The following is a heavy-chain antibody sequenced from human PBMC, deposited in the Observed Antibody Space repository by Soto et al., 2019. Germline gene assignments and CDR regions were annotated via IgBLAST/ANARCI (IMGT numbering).Heavy chain of an antibody. D-gene: IGHD5-12*01. CDR3: AKDSTSLLLGFFYY. Sequence: QVQLVESGGGVVQPGRSLRLSCAASGFTFSSYGMHWVRQAPGKGLEWVAVISYDGSNKYYADSVKGRFTISRDNSKNTLYLQMNNLRAEDTPLSYGAKDSTSLLLGFFYYWGQGTLVTVSS. CDR2: ISYDGSNK. J-gene: IGHJ4*02. V-gene: IGHV3-30*18. CDR1: GFTFSSYG.